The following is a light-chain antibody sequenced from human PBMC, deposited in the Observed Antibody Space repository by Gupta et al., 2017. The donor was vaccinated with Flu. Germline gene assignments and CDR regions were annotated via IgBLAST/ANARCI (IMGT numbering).Light chain of an antibody. CDR1: QDIATH. Sequence: DIQLTQSPSFLSASEGDRVTITCRASQDIATHLAWYQQTPGKATRLLIYAASILQGGVPSRFSGSGSGTEFTLTISGLQPEDFVTYYCQQLDDYPYTFGQGTKLDI. CDR3: QQLDDYPYT. J-gene: IGKJ2*01. CDR2: AAS. V-gene: IGKV1-9*01.